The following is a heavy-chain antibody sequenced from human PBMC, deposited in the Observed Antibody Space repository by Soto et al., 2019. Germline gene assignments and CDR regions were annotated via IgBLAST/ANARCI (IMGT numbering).Heavy chain of an antibody. Sequence: QLQLQESGPRLVKPSETLSLTCTVSGGSTTSYDYYWAWIRQPPGKGLAWLGSIYYNGDPYSSPSLRSRLTIAVDASKNQFSLKVASVTASLTGVYCCARSNRVYDIWFDPWGQGNVVSVSS. CDR1: GGSTTSYDYY. D-gene: IGHD3-10*01. J-gene: IGHJ5*02. V-gene: IGHV4-39*07. CDR3: ARSNRVYDIWFDP. CDR2: IYYNGDP.